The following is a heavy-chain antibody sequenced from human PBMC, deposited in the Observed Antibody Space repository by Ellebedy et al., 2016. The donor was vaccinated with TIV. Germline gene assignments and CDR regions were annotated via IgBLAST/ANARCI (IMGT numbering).Heavy chain of an antibody. J-gene: IGHJ4*02. Sequence: PGGSLRLSCAASGFTFSRYRMTWVRQAPGKGLEWVANIKQDGSEKYYVDSVEGRFTISRDNGKNSLYLHMHSLRAEDTAVYFCVRDYSHDLLTYYFDSWGQGTLVTVSS. D-gene: IGHD5-18*01. CDR3: VRDYSHDLLTYYFDS. V-gene: IGHV3-7*03. CDR2: IKQDGSEK. CDR1: GFTFSRYR.